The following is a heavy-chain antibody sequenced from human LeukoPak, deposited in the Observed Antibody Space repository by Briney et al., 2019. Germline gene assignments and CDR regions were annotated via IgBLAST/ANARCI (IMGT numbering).Heavy chain of an antibody. CDR2: IYSSGTT. J-gene: IGHJ5*01. CDR3: ARGRYSSSWYGS. Sequence: PSETLSLTCTVSGGSISSNSHYWGWIRQPPGKGLEWIGSIYSSGTTYYNPSLRSRLTISVDTSKNQFSLKLSSVTAADTAVYYCARGRYSSSWYGSWGQGTLVTVSS. V-gene: IGHV4-39*07. CDR1: GGSISSNSHY. D-gene: IGHD6-13*01.